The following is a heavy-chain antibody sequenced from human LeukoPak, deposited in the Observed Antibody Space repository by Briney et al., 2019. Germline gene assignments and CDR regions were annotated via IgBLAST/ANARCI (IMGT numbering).Heavy chain of an antibody. D-gene: IGHD1-26*01. CDR1: GYTFTSYD. CDR2: MNPNSGNT. CDR3: ARESYSGSYWNYYYYMDV. J-gene: IGHJ6*03. Sequence: ASVKVSCKASGYTFTSYDINWVRQATGQGLEWMGWMNPNSGNTGYAQKFQGRVTITRNTSISTAYMELSSLRSEDTAVYYCARESYSGSYWNYYYYMDVWGKGTTVTVSS. V-gene: IGHV1-8*03.